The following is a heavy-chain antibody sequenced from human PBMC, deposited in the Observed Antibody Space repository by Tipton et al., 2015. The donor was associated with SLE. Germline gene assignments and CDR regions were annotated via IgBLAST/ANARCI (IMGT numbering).Heavy chain of an antibody. J-gene: IGHJ3*02. CDR1: GFTFDDYT. CDR3: AKDTMGAFDI. V-gene: IGHV3-43*01. Sequence: SLRLSCAASGFTFDDYTMHWVRQAPGKGLEWVSLISWDGGSTYYADSVKGRFTISRDNSKNSLYLQMNSLRTEDTALYYCAKDTMGAFDIWGQGTMVTVSS. CDR2: ISWDGGST.